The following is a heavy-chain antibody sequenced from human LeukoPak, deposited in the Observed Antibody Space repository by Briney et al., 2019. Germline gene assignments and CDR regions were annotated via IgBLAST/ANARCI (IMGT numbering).Heavy chain of an antibody. Sequence: SETLSLTCAVSGYSISSSYYYWGWIRQPPGKGLVWIGTLSHSGSTNFNPSLKSRVTISVDTSKNQFSLNLTSVTAADTAVYYCARRWTYFDYWGQGTLVTVSS. CDR2: LSHSGST. CDR1: GYSISSSYYY. J-gene: IGHJ4*02. D-gene: IGHD1-1*01. CDR3: ARRWTYFDY. V-gene: IGHV4-38-2*01.